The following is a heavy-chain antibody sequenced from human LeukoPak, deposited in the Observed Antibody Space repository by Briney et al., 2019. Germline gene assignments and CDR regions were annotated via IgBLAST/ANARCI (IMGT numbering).Heavy chain of an antibody. J-gene: IGHJ4*02. D-gene: IGHD1-26*01. CDR3: ATRPLPVGIGPFDY. Sequence: ASVKVSCKASGYALTGNDYYWVRQAPGQGLEYMGSINPFTGDTDYAQKFQGRVTMTRDTSISTAYMELSGLRFDDTGVYYCATRPLPVGIGPFDYWGLGTPVTVSS. CDR2: INPFTGDT. CDR1: GYALTGND. V-gene: IGHV1-2*02.